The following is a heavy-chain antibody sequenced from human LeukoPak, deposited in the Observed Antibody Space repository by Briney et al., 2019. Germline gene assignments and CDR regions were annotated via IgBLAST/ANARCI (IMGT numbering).Heavy chain of an antibody. CDR1: GGSISSSSYY. CDR3: ARQAARYCSGQRRLHWFDP. J-gene: IGHJ5*02. D-gene: IGHD6-19*01. Sequence: SETLSLTCTVSGGSISSSSYYWGWIRQPPGKGLGWIGSIYYSGSTYYNPSLKSRVTISVDTSKNQFSLKLSSVTAADTAVYYCARQAARYCSGQRRLHWFDPWGQGTLVTVSS. V-gene: IGHV4-39*01. CDR2: IYYSGST.